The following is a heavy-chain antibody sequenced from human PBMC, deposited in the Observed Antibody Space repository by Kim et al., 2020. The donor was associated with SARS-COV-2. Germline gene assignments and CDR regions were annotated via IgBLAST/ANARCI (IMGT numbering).Heavy chain of an antibody. V-gene: IGHV4-61*01. CDR1: GGSVSGCSYY. CDR2: ISYSRNT. D-gene: IGHD3-3*01. CDR3: ARALIPDDFWCGLGY. J-gene: IGHJ4*02. Sequence: SETLSLTCTVSGGSVSGCSYYWIWIRQPPGKGLEWIGYISYSRNTNYNPTLKSRVTLSVDTSKNPFSLKLDSVTAADTAVYYCARALIPDDFWCGLGYWGRGILVTVSS.